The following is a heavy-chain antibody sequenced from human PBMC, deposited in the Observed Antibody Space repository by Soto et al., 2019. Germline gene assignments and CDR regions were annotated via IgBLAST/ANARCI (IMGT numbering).Heavy chain of an antibody. CDR3: TMGLLWFGAY. CDR1: GFTFSGSD. CDR2: IRSKANSYAT. D-gene: IGHD3-10*01. V-gene: IGHV3-73*02. Sequence: EVQLVESGGGLVQPGGSLKLSCAASGFTFSGSDMHWVRQASGKGLEWVGRIRSKANSYATAYAASVKGRFTISRDDSKNTAYLQMNSLKTEDTAVYYCTMGLLWFGAYWGQGTLVTVSS. J-gene: IGHJ4*02.